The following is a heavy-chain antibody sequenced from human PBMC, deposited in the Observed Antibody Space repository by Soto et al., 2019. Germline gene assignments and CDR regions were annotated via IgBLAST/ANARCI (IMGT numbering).Heavy chain of an antibody. Sequence: GASVKVSCKASGYTFTSYGISWVRQAPGQGLEWMGWISAYNGNTNYAQKLQGRVTMTTDTSTSTAYMELRSLRSDDTAVYYCARDYYDSSGYPTERRYYYGMDVWGQGTTVTVSS. CDR3: ARDYYDSSGYPTERRYYYGMDV. CDR2: ISAYNGNT. J-gene: IGHJ6*02. V-gene: IGHV1-18*04. D-gene: IGHD3-22*01. CDR1: GYTFTSYG.